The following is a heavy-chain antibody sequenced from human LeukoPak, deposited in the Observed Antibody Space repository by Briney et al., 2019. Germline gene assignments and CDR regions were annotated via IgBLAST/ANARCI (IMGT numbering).Heavy chain of an antibody. CDR3: AREYCSSTSCYTLNYFDY. D-gene: IGHD2-2*02. J-gene: IGHJ4*02. CDR1: GFTFSSYA. CDR2: ISSSSSTI. V-gene: IGHV3-48*01. Sequence: QPGRSLRLSCAASGFTFSSYAMHWVRQAPGKGLEWVSYISSSSSTIYYADSVKGRFTISRDNAKNSLYLQMNSLRAEDTAVYYCAREYCSSTSCYTLNYFDYWGQGTLVTVSS.